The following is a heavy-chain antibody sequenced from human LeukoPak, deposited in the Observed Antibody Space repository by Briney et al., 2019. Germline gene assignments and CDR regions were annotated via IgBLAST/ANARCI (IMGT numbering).Heavy chain of an antibody. J-gene: IGHJ4*02. D-gene: IGHD2-15*01. CDR2: INHSGST. V-gene: IGHV4-34*01. Sequence: KPSATLSPTCAVYGGSFSGYYWSWIRQPPGKGLEWIGEINHSGSTNYNPSLKSRVTISVDTSKNQFSLKLSSVTAADTAVYYCARAPSRYCSGGSCWGTLFDYWGQGTLVTVSS. CDR1: GGSFSGYY. CDR3: ARAPSRYCSGGSCWGTLFDY.